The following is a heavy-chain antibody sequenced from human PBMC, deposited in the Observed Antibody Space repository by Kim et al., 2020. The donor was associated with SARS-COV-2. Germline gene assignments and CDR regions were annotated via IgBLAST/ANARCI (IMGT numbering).Heavy chain of an antibody. CDR3: AKDMYWGGFSVGY. Sequence: YADSVKGRFTISRDNSKNSLYLEMNSLRTEDTALYYCAKDMYWGGFSVGYWGQGTLVTVSS. D-gene: IGHD3-10*01. V-gene: IGHV3-43*01. J-gene: IGHJ4*02.